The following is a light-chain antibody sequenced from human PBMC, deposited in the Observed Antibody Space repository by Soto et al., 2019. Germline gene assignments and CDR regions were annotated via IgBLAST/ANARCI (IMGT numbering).Light chain of an antibody. CDR3: CSFAGSYEV. CDR2: DVS. Sequence: QSALTQPRSVSGSPGQSVTISCTGTSSDVGRYNYVAWYQQYPGKDPKVMIYDVSQRPSGVPDRFSCSKSDNTPSLTISGLQDEDEADYYCCSFAGSYEVFGGGTKVTVL. CDR1: SSDVGRYNY. J-gene: IGLJ2*01. V-gene: IGLV2-11*01.